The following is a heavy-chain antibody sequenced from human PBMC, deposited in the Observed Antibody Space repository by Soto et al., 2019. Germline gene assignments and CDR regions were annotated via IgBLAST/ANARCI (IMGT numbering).Heavy chain of an antibody. J-gene: IGHJ3*02. CDR3: ARDAHCSGGRCYSSAFDS. CDR1: GYTFTSYA. CDR2: INAGNGNT. D-gene: IGHD2-15*01. Sequence: QVQLVQSGAEVKKPGASVKVSCKASGYTFTSYAMHLVRQAPGQRLEWMGWINAGNGNTKYSQKFQGRVTITRDTSASTAYMEVSSLRSEDTAVYYCARDAHCSGGRCYSSAFDSWGQGTIVTVSS. V-gene: IGHV1-3*01.